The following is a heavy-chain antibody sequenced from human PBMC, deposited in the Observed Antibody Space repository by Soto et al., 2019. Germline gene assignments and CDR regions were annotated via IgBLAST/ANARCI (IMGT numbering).Heavy chain of an antibody. CDR1: GFTFSNIA. CDR2: ISYDGTYR. Sequence: PGGSLRLSCAASGFTFSNIAMHWVRHAPGKGLEWVAAISYDGTYRPYADFARGRFTISRDNSQKTLYLQMNSLRPEDTALYYCATDRALGATLGAIDFWGQGTLVTVSS. V-gene: IGHV3-30-3*01. D-gene: IGHD1-26*01. J-gene: IGHJ4*02. CDR3: ATDRALGATLGAIDF.